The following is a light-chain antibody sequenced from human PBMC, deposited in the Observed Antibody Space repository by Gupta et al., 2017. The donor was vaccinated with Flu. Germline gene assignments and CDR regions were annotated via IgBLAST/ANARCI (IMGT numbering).Light chain of an antibody. J-gene: IGLJ2*01. CDR3: EAWEDSRNGYVV. CDR2: YDD. CDR1: SSNIGNNA. Sequence: QSVLTQPPSVSAAPRPRVTISCSGSSSNIGNNAVNWYQQLPGKAPNLLIYYDDMRPSGVAARVSGSNSGTSASMAISGLQSEEEADYYCEAWEDSRNGYVVFGGGTKLTVL. V-gene: IGLV1-36*01.